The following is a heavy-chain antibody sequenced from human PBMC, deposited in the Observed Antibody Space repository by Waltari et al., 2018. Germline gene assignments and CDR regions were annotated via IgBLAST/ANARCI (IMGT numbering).Heavy chain of an antibody. CDR3: ARGRSSSRAGGFDP. Sequence: QVQLQESGPGLVKPSETLSLTCTVSGYSISSGYYWGWIRQPPGKGLEWIGSIYHSGRTYYNPSLKSRGTISVDTSKNQFSLKLSSVTAADTAVYYCARGRSSSRAGGFDPWGQGTLVTVSS. J-gene: IGHJ5*02. CDR2: IYHSGRT. CDR1: GYSISSGYY. V-gene: IGHV4-38-2*02. D-gene: IGHD6-13*01.